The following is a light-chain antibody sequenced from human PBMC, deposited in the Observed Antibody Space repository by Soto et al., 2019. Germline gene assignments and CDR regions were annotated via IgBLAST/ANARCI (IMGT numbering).Light chain of an antibody. CDR2: DTS. J-gene: IGKJ3*01. CDR3: QQYNTWPFT. CDR1: QTVSSD. Sequence: EIVMTQSPATLSVSPGERATLSCRASQTVSSDVAWYQQKLGRAPRLLIRDTSSRATGIPARFSGSGPGTEFTLTISSLQSEDFAVYYCQQYNTWPFTFGPGTKVNIK. V-gene: IGKV3-15*01.